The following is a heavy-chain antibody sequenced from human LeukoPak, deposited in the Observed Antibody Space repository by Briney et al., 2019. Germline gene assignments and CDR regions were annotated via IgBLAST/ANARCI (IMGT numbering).Heavy chain of an antibody. CDR1: GIVFSAYG. CDR3: AKYTGDYYDSSGYQYYLDY. J-gene: IGHJ4*02. D-gene: IGHD3-22*01. CDR2: IRYDGISK. Sequence: GGSLRLSCAASGIVFSAYGMHWVRQAPGKGLEWVAFIRYDGISKYYADSVKGRFTISRDNSKNTLYLQMNSLRAEDTAVYYCAKYTGDYYDSSGYQYYLDYWGQGTLVTVSS. V-gene: IGHV3-30*02.